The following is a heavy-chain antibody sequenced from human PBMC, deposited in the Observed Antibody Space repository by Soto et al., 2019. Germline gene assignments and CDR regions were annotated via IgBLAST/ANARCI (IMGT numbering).Heavy chain of an antibody. D-gene: IGHD3-10*01. V-gene: IGHV1-18*01. CDR3: AREGYYGSGGYLRFDYYYGMDV. Sequence: SVKVSCKASGYTFTSYGISWVRQAPGQGLEWMGWISAYNGNTNYAQKLQGRVTMTTDTSTSTAYMELRSLRSDDTAVYYCAREGYYGSGGYLRFDYYYGMDVWGQGTTVTVSS. J-gene: IGHJ6*02. CDR2: ISAYNGNT. CDR1: GYTFTSYG.